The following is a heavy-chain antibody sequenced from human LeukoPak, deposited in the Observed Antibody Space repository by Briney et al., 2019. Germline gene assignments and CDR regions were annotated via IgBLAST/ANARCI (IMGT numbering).Heavy chain of an antibody. CDR2: ISGSGGTT. V-gene: IGHV3-23*01. J-gene: IGHJ4*02. Sequence: PGGSLRLSCAASGFTFSNYAMSLVRQAAGKGLEWVSSISGSGGTTYYADSVKGRFTISRDNSKNTLYLQMNSLTAEDTAVYYCGRRGLRRASDYWGQGTLVTVSS. CDR1: GFTFSNYA. D-gene: IGHD4-17*01. CDR3: GRRGLRRASDY.